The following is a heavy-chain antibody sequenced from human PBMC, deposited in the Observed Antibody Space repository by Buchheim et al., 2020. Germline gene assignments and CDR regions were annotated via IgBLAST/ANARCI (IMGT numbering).Heavy chain of an antibody. Sequence: QVQLQESGPGLVKPSETLSLTCTVSGGSISSYYWSWIRQPPGKGLEWIGYIYYSGSTNYNPSLKSRVTISVDTSKNQFSLKLSFVTAADTAVYYCAGDGLLGGGGYSSRYGMDVWGQGTT. J-gene: IGHJ6*02. V-gene: IGHV4-59*01. CDR3: AGDGLLGGGGYSSRYGMDV. CDR1: GGSISSYY. CDR2: IYYSGST. D-gene: IGHD5-18*01.